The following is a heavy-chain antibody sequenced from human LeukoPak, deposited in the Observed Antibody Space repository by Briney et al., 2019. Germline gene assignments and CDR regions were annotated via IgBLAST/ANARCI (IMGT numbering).Heavy chain of an antibody. J-gene: IGHJ5*02. Sequence: SVKVSCKASGGTFSSYAISWVRRAPGQGLEWMGGIIPIFGTANYAQKFQGRVTITTDESTSTAYMELSSLRSEDTAVYYCAAAAPLASTPYNWFDPWGQGTLVTVSS. CDR2: IIPIFGTA. V-gene: IGHV1-69*05. CDR1: GGTFSSYA. D-gene: IGHD2-2*01. CDR3: AAAAPLASTPYNWFDP.